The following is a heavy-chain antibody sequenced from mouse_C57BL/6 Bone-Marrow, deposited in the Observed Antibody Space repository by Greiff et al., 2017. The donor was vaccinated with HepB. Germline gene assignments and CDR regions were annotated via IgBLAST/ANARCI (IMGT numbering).Heavy chain of an antibody. CDR3: ARYSKERYFDV. J-gene: IGHJ1*03. CDR1: GFTFSSYG. CDR2: ISSGGSYT. Sequence: EVKLQESGGDLVKPGGSLKLSCAASGFTFSSYGMSWVRQTPDKRLEWVATISSGGSYTYYPDSVKGRFTISRDNAKNTLYLQMSSLKSEDTAMYYCARYSKERYFDVWGTGTTVTVSS. V-gene: IGHV5-6*01. D-gene: IGHD2-5*01.